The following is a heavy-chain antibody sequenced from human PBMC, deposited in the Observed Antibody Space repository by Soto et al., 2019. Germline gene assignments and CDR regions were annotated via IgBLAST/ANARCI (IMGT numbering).Heavy chain of an antibody. CDR2: INHSGST. CDR3: ARGHYYDFGSVYYHDY. V-gene: IGHV4-34*01. CDR1: GGSFSGYY. Sequence: PSETLSLTCAVYGGSFSGYYWSWIRQPPGKGLEWIGEINHSGSTNYNPSLKSRVTISVDTSKNQFSLKLSSVTAADTAVYYCARGHYYDFGSVYYHDYGGQGTLVTVSS. D-gene: IGHD3-3*01. J-gene: IGHJ4*02.